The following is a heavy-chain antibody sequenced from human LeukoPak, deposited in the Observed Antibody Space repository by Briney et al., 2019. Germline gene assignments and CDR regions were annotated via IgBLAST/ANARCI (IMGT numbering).Heavy chain of an antibody. CDR2: ISWNSGSI. J-gene: IGHJ4*02. D-gene: IGHD6-19*01. CDR1: GFTFDDYA. CDR3: AKDLPLLAVAGTNTFFDY. Sequence: PGGSLRLSCAASGFTFDDYAMHWVRQAPGKGLEWVSGISWNSGSIAYADSVKGRFTISRDNSKNTLYLQMNSLRAEDAAVYYCAKDLPLLAVAGTNTFFDYWGQGTLVTVSS. V-gene: IGHV3-9*01.